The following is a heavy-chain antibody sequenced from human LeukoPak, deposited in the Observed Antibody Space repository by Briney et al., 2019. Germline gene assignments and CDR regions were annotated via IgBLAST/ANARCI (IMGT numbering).Heavy chain of an antibody. CDR3: ARVKSDIFHYMDV. Sequence: ASVKVSXKASGYTFTGYFIHWVRQAPGQGLEWMGRINPNTGGTKYAQKFQGRVTMARDTSITTAYMELSRLRSDDTAIYYCARVKSDIFHYMDVWGKGTTVTVSS. D-gene: IGHD3-3*02. CDR1: GYTFTGYF. V-gene: IGHV1-2*06. J-gene: IGHJ6*03. CDR2: INPNTGGT.